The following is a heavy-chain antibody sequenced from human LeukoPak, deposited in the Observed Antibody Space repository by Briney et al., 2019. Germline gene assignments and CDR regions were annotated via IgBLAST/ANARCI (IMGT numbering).Heavy chain of an antibody. V-gene: IGHV2-5*02. J-gene: IGHJ4*02. CDR1: GFSLSTNGVG. CDR3: AHRLAWDYFDF. CDR2: IYWDDDR. Sequence: SGPTLVKPTQTLTLTCAFSGFSLSTNGVGVGWIRHAPGKAPEWLALIYWDDDRRYSPSLKSRPTIMKDTSKNLVVLTMTNMDPVDTATYYCAHRLAWDYFDFWGQGTLVTVSS.